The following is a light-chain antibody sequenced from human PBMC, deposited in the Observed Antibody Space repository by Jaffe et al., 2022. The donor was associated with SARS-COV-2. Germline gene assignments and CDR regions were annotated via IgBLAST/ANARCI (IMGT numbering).Light chain of an antibody. CDR1: QGISSY. CDR3: QQLDSAIT. J-gene: IGKJ5*01. Sequence: DIQLTQSPSFLSASVGDRVTITCRASQGISSYLAWYQQKPGKAPKLLIYAVSTLQSGVPSRFSGSGSGTEFTLTISSLQPEDFGTYYCQQLDSAITFGQGTRLEIK. CDR2: AVS. V-gene: IGKV1-9*01.